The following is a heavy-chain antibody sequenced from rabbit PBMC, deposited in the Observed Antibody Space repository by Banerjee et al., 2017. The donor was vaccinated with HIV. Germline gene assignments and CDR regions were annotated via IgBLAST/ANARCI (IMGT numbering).Heavy chain of an antibody. V-gene: IGHV1S43*01. CDR1: GFTLSSYY. J-gene: IGHJ3*01. CDR2: IYTSSGST. D-gene: IGHD4-2*01. Sequence: QSLEESGGDLVKPGASLTLTCTASGFTLSSYYICWVRQAPGKGLDLIACIYTSSGSTSYATWVNGRFTISRSTSLNTVDLKMTSLTAADTATYFCASSAADSDNIRYLALWGQGTLVTVS. CDR3: ASSAADSDNIRYLAL.